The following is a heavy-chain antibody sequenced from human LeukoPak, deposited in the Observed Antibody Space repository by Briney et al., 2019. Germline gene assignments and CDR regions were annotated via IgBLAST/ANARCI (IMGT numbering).Heavy chain of an antibody. CDR3: TRDRGAYNLYDY. CDR1: GFTFSSYA. D-gene: IGHD1-1*01. CDR2: ISGSGGST. J-gene: IGHJ4*02. Sequence: GGSLRLSCAASGFTFSSYAMSWVRQAPGKGLEWVSAISGSGGSTYYADSVKGRFTISRDNSKNTLYLQMNSLRAEDTAVYHCTRDRGAYNLYDYWGQGTLVTVSS. V-gene: IGHV3-23*01.